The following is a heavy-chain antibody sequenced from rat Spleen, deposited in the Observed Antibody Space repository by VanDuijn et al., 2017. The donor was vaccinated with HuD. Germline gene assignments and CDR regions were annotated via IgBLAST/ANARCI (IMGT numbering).Heavy chain of an antibody. V-gene: IGHV3-3*01. J-gene: IGHJ1*01. CDR1: GYSITSNYR. CDR3: ARDRKYCGVLPRYYWYFDL. D-gene: IGHD1-6*01. CDR2: INSAGST. Sequence: EVQLQESGPGLVKTSQSLSLTCSVTGYSITSNYRWNWIRKFPGNKLEWMGYINSAGSTNYNPSLKRQISISRDTSKNQFFLQLNSVTPEDTATYYCARDRKYCGVLPRYYWYFDLWGPGTMVTVSS.